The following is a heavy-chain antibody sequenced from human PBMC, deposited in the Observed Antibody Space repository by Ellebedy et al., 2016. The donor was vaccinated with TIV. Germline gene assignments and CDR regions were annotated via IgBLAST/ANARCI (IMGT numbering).Heavy chain of an antibody. CDR3: ARSDLRLLLLYYYGMDV. Sequence: AASVKVSCKVSGNPSTNYVVIWVRQAPGEGLEWMGWDNPYNGHTNYAQKFQGRRNLTTDTSTSTAYLDLRSLTSDDTAVYYCARSDLRLLLLYYYGMDVWGQGTAVTVSS. CDR1: GNPSTNYV. D-gene: IGHD2-15*01. CDR2: DNPYNGHT. J-gene: IGHJ6*02. V-gene: IGHV1-18*04.